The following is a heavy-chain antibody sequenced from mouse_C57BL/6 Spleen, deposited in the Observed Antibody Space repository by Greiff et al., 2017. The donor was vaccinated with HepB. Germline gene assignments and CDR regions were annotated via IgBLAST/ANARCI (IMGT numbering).Heavy chain of an antibody. CDR2: ISSGGSYT. D-gene: IGHD2-5*01. J-gene: IGHJ1*03. CDR3: ASPLYYSNYDWYFDV. CDR1: GFTFSSYG. Sequence: EVMLVESGGDLVKPGGSLKLSCAASGFTFSSYGMSWVRQTPDKRLEWVATISSGGSYTYYPDSVKGRFTISRDNAKNTLYLQMSSLKSEDTAMYYCASPLYYSNYDWYFDVWGTGTTVTVSS. V-gene: IGHV5-6*01.